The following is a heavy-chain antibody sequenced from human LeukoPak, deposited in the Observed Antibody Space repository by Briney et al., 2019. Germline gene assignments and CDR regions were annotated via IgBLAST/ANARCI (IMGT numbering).Heavy chain of an antibody. CDR3: ARRAYYYGSGSYYKDY. J-gene: IGHJ4*02. D-gene: IGHD3-10*01. CDR2: INSDGSST. V-gene: IGHV3-74*01. CDR1: GFTFSSYW. Sequence: PGGSLRLSCAASGFTFSSYWMHWVRQAPGKGLVWVSRINSDGSSTNYADSVKGRFTISRDNAKNSLYLQMNSLRAEDTAVYYCARRAYYYGSGSYYKDYWGQGTLVTVSS.